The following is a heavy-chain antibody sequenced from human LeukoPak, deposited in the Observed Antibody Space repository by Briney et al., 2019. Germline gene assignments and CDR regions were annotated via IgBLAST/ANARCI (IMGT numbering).Heavy chain of an antibody. CDR1: GGSISSYY. CDR3: ARLRGYGDYRYYGMDV. V-gene: IGHV4-59*08. Sequence: SETLSLTCTVSGGSISSYYWSWIRQPPGKGLEWIGFIYYSGSTNYNPSLKSRVTISVDTSKNQFSLKLSSVTAADTAVYYCARLRGYGDYRYYGMDVWGQGTTVTVSS. CDR2: IYYSGST. D-gene: IGHD4-17*01. J-gene: IGHJ6*02.